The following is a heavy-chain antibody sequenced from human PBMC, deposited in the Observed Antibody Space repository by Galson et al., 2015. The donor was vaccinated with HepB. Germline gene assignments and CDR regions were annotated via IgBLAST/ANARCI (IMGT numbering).Heavy chain of an antibody. Sequence: QSGAEVKKPGESLKISCKGSGYSFTSYWIGWVRQMPGKGLEWMGIIYPGDSDTRYSPSFQGQVTISADKSISTAYLQWSSLKASDTAMYYCARVYCSSTSCYFFESLVTALDYWGQGTLVTVSS. D-gene: IGHD2-2*01. J-gene: IGHJ4*02. CDR2: IYPGDSDT. CDR1: GYSFTSYW. V-gene: IGHV5-51*03. CDR3: ARVYCSSTSCYFFESLVTALDY.